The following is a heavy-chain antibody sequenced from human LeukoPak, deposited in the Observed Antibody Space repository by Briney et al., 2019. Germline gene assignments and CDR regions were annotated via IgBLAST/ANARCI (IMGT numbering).Heavy chain of an antibody. CDR3: ARGLTTPRPRFDP. J-gene: IGHJ5*02. CDR1: GGSISIYY. CDR2: IYYSGST. V-gene: IGHV4-59*12. D-gene: IGHD3-3*01. Sequence: SETLSLTCTVSGGSISIYYWTWIRQPPGKGLEWIGYIYYSGSTNYNPSLKSRVTISVDTSKNQFSLKLSSVTAADTAVYYCARGLTTPRPRFDPWGQGTLVTVSS.